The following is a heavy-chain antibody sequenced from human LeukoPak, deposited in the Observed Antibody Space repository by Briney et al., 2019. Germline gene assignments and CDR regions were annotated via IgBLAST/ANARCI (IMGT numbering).Heavy chain of an antibody. V-gene: IGHV3-48*03. CDR2: ISSSGRTM. J-gene: IGHJ4*02. CDR3: ARADWDTAMIDY. D-gene: IGHD5-18*01. CDR1: GFTFSSYE. Sequence: GGSLRLSCAASGFTFSSYEMNWVRQAPGKGLEWVSYISSSGRTMYYADSVKGRFTFSRDNAKNSLYLQMNSLRAEDTAVYYCARADWDTAMIDYWGQGTLVTVSS.